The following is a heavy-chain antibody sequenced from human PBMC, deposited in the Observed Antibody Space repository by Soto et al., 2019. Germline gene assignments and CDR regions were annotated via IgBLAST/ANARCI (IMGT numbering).Heavy chain of an antibody. V-gene: IGHV5-10-1*01. CDR2: IDPSDAYT. J-gene: IGHJ5*02. CDR3: ARPQGGTDWHDP. CDR1: GYSFTSYW. Sequence: GESLKISCKASGYSFTSYWIIWVRQMPGRGLEWMGRIDPSDAYTDYNPAFQGHIIISSDKSTSTVYLQLTTLKASDNGMYYCARPQGGTDWHDPWGQGTLVTVST. D-gene: IGHD1-7*01.